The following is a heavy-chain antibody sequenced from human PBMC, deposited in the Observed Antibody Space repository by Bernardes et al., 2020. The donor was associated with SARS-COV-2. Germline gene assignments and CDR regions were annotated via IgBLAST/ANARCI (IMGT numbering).Heavy chain of an antibody. J-gene: IGHJ4*02. D-gene: IGHD6-19*01. CDR3: ARHYPSVAGSYYFDY. Sequence: SETLSLTCTVSGGSISSYYWSWIRQPPGKGLEWIGYIYYSGSTNYNPSLKSRVTISVDTSKNQFSLKLSSVTAADTAVYYCARHYPSVAGSYYFDYWGQGTLVTVSS. CDR1: GGSISSYY. V-gene: IGHV4-59*08. CDR2: IYYSGST.